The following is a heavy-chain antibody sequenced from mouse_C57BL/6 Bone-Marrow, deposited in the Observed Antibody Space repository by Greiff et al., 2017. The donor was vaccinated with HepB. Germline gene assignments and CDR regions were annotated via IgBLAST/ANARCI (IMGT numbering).Heavy chain of an antibody. D-gene: IGHD1-1*01. Sequence: EVHLVESGGGLVQPGGSMKLSCVASGFTFSNYWMNWVRQSPEKGLEWVAQIRLKSDNYATHYAESVKGRFTISRDDSKSSVYLQMNNLRAEDTGIYYCTGGYGSSGGSYWGQGTTLTVSS. CDR3: TGGYGSSGGSY. V-gene: IGHV6-3*01. CDR1: GFTFSNYW. CDR2: IRLKSDNYAT. J-gene: IGHJ2*01.